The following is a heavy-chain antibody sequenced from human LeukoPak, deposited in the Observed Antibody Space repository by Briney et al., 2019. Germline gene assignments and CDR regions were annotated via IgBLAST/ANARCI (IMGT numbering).Heavy chain of an antibody. J-gene: IGHJ3*02. CDR3: ARDLEAVAGKGTEGAFDI. CDR2: ISHHGANK. Sequence: GGSLRLSCVASGFTFSTYGMSWVRQAPGKGLEWVAVISHHGANKFYGDSVKGRFTISRDNSNNMVYLQMNGLRSEDTAVYYCARDLEAVAGKGTEGAFDIWGQGTMVTVSS. D-gene: IGHD6-19*01. V-gene: IGHV3-30*03. CDR1: GFTFSTYG.